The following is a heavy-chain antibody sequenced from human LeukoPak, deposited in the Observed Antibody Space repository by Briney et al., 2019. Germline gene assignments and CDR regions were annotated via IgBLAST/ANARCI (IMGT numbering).Heavy chain of an antibody. D-gene: IGHD6-13*01. J-gene: IGHJ4*02. CDR1: GFTFSSYT. V-gene: IGHV3-23*01. Sequence: PGGSLRLSCEVSGFTFSSYTMSWVRQAPGKGLEWVSAISGSGGSTYYADSVKGRFTISRDNSKNTLYLQMNSLRAEDTAVYYCAKDSSRTAAGTPYYFDYWGQGTLVTVSS. CDR3: AKDSSRTAAGTPYYFDY. CDR2: ISGSGGST.